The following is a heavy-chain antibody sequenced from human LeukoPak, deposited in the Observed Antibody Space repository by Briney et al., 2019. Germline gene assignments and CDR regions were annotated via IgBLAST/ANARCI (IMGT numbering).Heavy chain of an antibody. CDR2: IRSNSDGGTI. CDR3: ATDFYDST. CDR1: GFTFSNAW. D-gene: IGHD3-22*01. V-gene: IGHV3-15*07. Sequence: GGSLRLSCATSGFTFSNAWVNWVRQAPGKGLEWVGRIRSNSDGGTIDYAAPVKGRFTLSRDDSKTTLYLQMNSLRTEDTAVYYCATDFYDSTWGQGTLVTVSS. J-gene: IGHJ5*02.